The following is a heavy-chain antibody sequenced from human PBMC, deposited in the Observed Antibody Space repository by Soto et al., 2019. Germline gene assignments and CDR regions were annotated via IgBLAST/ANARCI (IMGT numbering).Heavy chain of an antibody. Sequence: QVQLVQSGAEVKKPGASVKVSCKASGYTFTSYDINWVRQATGQGLEWMGWMNPNSGNTGYAQKFQGRVTMTRNTSISTAYMELSSLRSEDTAVYYCARAPKYYDFCSGYLGGYYGMDVWGQGTTVTVSS. V-gene: IGHV1-8*01. D-gene: IGHD3-3*01. CDR1: GYTFTSYD. CDR2: MNPNSGNT. CDR3: ARAPKYYDFCSGYLGGYYGMDV. J-gene: IGHJ6*02.